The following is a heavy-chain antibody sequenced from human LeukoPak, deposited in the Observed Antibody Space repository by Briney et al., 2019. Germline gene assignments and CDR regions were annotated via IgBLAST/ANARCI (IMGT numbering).Heavy chain of an antibody. CDR1: GFTFSSCS. D-gene: IGHD4-17*01. J-gene: IGHJ4*02. Sequence: GGSLRLSCAASGFTFSSCSMNWVRQAPGKGLEWVSSISSSSSYIYYADSVKGRFTISRDNAKNSLYLQMNSLRAEDTAVYYCARDTGTTVTTYFDYWGQGTLVTVSS. CDR2: ISSSSSYI. CDR3: ARDTGTTVTTYFDY. V-gene: IGHV3-21*01.